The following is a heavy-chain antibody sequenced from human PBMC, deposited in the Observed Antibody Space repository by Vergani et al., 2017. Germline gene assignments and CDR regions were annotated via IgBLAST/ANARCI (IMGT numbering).Heavy chain of an antibody. CDR3: VRGIGYCSGGSCYSYVGY. CDR2: INAGNGNT. V-gene: IGHV1-3*01. CDR1: GYTFTSYA. J-gene: IGHJ4*02. D-gene: IGHD2-15*01. Sequence: QVQLVQSGAEVKKPGASVTVSCKASGYTFTSYAMHWVRQAPGQRLEWMGWINAGNGNTKYSQKFQGRVTITRDTSASTAYMELSSLRSEDTAVYYCVRGIGYCSGGSCYSYVGYWGQGTLVTVSS.